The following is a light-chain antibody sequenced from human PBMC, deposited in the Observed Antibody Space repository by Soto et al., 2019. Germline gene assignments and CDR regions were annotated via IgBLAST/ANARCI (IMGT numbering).Light chain of an antibody. J-gene: IGLJ1*01. CDR1: SSDVGSYNL. CDR2: EVS. CDR3: CSYAGSSTFGPYV. V-gene: IGLV2-23*02. Sequence: IFRNGTSSDVGSYNLVSWCQQHPGKAPKLMIYEVSKRPSGVSNRFSGSKSGNTASLTISGLQAEDEADYYCCSYAGSSTFGPYVFGTGTKVTVL.